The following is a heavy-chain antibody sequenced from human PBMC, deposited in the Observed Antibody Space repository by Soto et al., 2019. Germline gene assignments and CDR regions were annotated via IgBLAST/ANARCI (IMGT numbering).Heavy chain of an antibody. CDR2: IYSGGST. Sequence: EVQLVESGGGLVQPGGSLRLSCAASGFTVSSNYMSWVRQAPGKGLEWVSVIYSGGSTYYADSVKGRFTISRDNSKNTLYLQMNSLRAEDTAVYYCARAYSSSWYGWGVDAFDIWGQGTMVTVSS. D-gene: IGHD6-13*01. J-gene: IGHJ3*02. CDR3: ARAYSSSWYGWGVDAFDI. V-gene: IGHV3-66*01. CDR1: GFTVSSNY.